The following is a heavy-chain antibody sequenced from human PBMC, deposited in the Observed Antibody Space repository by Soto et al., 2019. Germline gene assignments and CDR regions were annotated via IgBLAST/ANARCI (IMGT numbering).Heavy chain of an antibody. V-gene: IGHV1-18*01. Sequence: QVQLVQSGAEVKKPGASVKVSCKASGYTFNSYGISWVRQAPGQGLEWMGWINPNNGNTKNAQKVKGRVTMTTDTSTGTAYRELRRLSSDDTAVYYRARDPALVCPFDYWGQGTLVTVAS. CDR2: INPNNGNT. D-gene: IGHD1-26*01. J-gene: IGHJ4*02. CDR3: ARDPALVCPFDY. CDR1: GYTFNSYG.